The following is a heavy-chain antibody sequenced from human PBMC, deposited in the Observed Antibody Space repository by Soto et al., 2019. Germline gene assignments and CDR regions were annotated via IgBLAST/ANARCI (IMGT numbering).Heavy chain of an antibody. CDR3: ARDRGDNWNHAPGYYYYGMDV. V-gene: IGHV3-30-3*01. Sequence: QVQLVESGGGVVQPGRSLRLSCAASGFTFSSYAMHWVRQAPGKGLEWVAVISYDGSNKYYADSVKGRFTISRDNSKNTLYLEMNSLRAEDTDVYYCARDRGDNWNHAPGYYYYGMDVWGQGTTVTVS. D-gene: IGHD1-20*01. J-gene: IGHJ6*02. CDR2: ISYDGSNK. CDR1: GFTFSSYA.